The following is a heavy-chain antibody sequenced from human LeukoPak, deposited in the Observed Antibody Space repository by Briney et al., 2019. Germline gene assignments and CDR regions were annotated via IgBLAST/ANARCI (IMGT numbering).Heavy chain of an antibody. CDR3: ARVPASTTVTFDY. J-gene: IGHJ4*02. Sequence: SETLSLTCTVSGGSISSSSYYWGWIRQPPEKGLEWIGSIYYNGGTYYNPSLKSRVTISVDTSKNQFSLKLTSVTAADTAVYYCARVPASTTVTFDYWGQGTLVTVSS. CDR2: IYYNGGT. CDR1: GGSISSSSYY. D-gene: IGHD4-17*01. V-gene: IGHV4-39*07.